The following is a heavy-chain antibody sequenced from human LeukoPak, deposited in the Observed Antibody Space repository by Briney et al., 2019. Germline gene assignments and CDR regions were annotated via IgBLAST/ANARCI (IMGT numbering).Heavy chain of an antibody. J-gene: IGHJ3*02. CDR1: GYTFTSYD. CDR3: TISGYSGSYDAFDI. V-gene: IGHV1-8*01. CDR2: MNPNSGNT. Sequence: ASVKVSCKASGYTFTSYDINWVRQATGQGLEWMGWMNPNSGNTGYAQKFQGRVTMTRNTSISTAYMELSSLRSEDTAVYYCTISGYSGSYDAFDIWGQGTMATVSS. D-gene: IGHD1-26*01.